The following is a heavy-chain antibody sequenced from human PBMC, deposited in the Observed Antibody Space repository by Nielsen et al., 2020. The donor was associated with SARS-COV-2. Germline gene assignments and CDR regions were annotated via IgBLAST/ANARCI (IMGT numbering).Heavy chain of an antibody. CDR1: GFTFSGSA. J-gene: IGHJ3*02. CDR3: TRLSRINYYGSGSYLYAFDI. V-gene: IGHV3-73*01. D-gene: IGHD3-10*01. CDR2: IRSKANSYAT. Sequence: GGSLRLSCAASGFTFSGSAMHLVRQASGKGLEWVGRIRSKANSYATAYAASVKGRFTISRDDSKNTAYLQMNILKTEDTAVYYCTRLSRINYYGSGSYLYAFDIWGQGTMVTVSS.